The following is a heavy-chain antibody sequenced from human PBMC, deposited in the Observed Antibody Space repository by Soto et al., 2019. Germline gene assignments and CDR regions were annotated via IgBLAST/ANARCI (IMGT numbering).Heavy chain of an antibody. V-gene: IGHV1-69*13. J-gene: IGHJ4*02. CDR1: GGTFSSYA. CDR2: IIPIFGTA. Sequence: ASVKVSCKASGGTFSSYAISWVRQAPGQGLEWMGGIIPIFGTANYAQKFQGRVTITADESTSTAYMELRSLRSEDTAVYYCARGPRAFGYYDSSGYYYLFDYWGQGTLVTVSS. D-gene: IGHD3-22*01. CDR3: ARGPRAFGYYDSSGYYYLFDY.